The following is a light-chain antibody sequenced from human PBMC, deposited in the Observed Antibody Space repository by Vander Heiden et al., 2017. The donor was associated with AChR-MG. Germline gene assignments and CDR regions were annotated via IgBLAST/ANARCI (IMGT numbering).Light chain of an antibody. V-gene: IGLV1-40*01. CDR1: SSNIGAGSD. J-gene: IGLJ1*01. CDR2: GNS. Sequence: QSVLTQPPSVAGAPGQRVTISCTGSSSNIGAGSDVNRQQQLPGTGPKLLVYGNSTRPSGVPDRFSGSKSGTSASLAITALQAEDEADYYCQSYDSSLSGSYVFGTGTKVTVL. CDR3: QSYDSSLSGSYV.